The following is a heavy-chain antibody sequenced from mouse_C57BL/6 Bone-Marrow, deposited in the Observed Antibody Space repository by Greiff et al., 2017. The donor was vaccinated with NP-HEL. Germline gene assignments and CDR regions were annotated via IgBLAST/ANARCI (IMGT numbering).Heavy chain of an antibody. CDR2: IYPRSGNT. Sequence: QVQLQQSGAELARPGASEKLSCKASGYTFTSYGISWVKQRTGQGLEWIGEIYPRSGNTYYNEKFKGKATLTADKSSSTAYMELRSLTSEDSAVYFCANGVYYGSRWDWYFDVWGTGTTVTVSS. CDR1: GYTFTSYG. CDR3: ANGVYYGSRWDWYFDV. V-gene: IGHV1-81*01. J-gene: IGHJ1*03. D-gene: IGHD1-1*01.